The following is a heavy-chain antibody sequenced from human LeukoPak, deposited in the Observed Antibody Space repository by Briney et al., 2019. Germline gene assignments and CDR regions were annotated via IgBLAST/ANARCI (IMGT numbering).Heavy chain of an antibody. D-gene: IGHD1-26*01. CDR3: ASGSYSFYYFDY. V-gene: IGHV4-59*01. J-gene: IGHJ4*02. CDR2: IYYSGST. Sequence: SETLSLTCTVSGGSIRSYYWSWIRQPPGKGLEWIGYIYYSGSTIYNPSLKSRVTISLDTSKNQFSLKLSSVTAADTAVYYCASGSYSFYYFDYWGQGTPVTVSS. CDR1: GGSIRSYY.